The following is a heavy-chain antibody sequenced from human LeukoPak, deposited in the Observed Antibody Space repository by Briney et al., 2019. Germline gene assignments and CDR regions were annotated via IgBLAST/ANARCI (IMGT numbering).Heavy chain of an antibody. CDR3: ARERSYDSSGTFDH. J-gene: IGHJ4*02. Sequence: PGGSLRLSCAASGFTFSSYGMHWVRQAPGKGLEWVAVISYDGSNKYYADSVKGRFTISRDNSKNTLYLQMNSLRAEDTAVYYCARERSYDSSGTFDHWGQGTLVTVSS. CDR2: ISYDGSNK. V-gene: IGHV3-30*03. D-gene: IGHD3-22*01. CDR1: GFTFSSYG.